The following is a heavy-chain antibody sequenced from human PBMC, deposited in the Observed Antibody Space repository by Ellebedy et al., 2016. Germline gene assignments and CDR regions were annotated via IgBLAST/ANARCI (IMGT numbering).Heavy chain of an antibody. V-gene: IGHV3-21*01. Sequence: GESLKISXAASGFTFSSYSMNWVRQAPGKGLEWVSSISSSSSYIYYADSVKGRFTISRDNAKNSLYLQMNSLRAEDTAVYYCARGRDGYIFDYWGQGTLVTVSS. D-gene: IGHD5-24*01. CDR1: GFTFSSYS. CDR3: ARGRDGYIFDY. CDR2: ISSSSSYI. J-gene: IGHJ4*02.